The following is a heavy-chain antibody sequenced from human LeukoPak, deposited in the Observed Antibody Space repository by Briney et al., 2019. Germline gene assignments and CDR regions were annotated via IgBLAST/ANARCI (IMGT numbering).Heavy chain of an antibody. CDR1: GYTFTGYY. CDR2: INPNSGGT. CDR3: ARDRMSRSSWYRGCNWFDP. J-gene: IGHJ5*02. Sequence: ASVKVSCKASGYTFTGYYMHWVRQAPGQGLEWMGWINPNSGGTNYAQKFQGRVTMTRDTSISTAYMELSRLRSDDTAVYYCARDRMSRSSWYRGCNWFDPWGQGTLVTVSS. D-gene: IGHD6-13*01. V-gene: IGHV1-2*02.